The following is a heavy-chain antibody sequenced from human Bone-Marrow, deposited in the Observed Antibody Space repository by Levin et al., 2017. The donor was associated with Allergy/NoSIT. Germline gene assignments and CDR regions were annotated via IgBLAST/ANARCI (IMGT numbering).Heavy chain of an antibody. J-gene: IGHJ4*02. V-gene: IGHV3-21*01. CDR3: GMLGGY. CDR1: GFTFSTYT. Sequence: GGSLRLSCAASGFTFSTYTMTWVRQAPGKGLEFVSSITSGGSDIYYGDSVKGRFTISRDNAKKSLYLQLDSLRVEDTAVYFCGMLGGYWGQGTLVTVSS. D-gene: IGHD2-15*01. CDR2: ITSGGSDI.